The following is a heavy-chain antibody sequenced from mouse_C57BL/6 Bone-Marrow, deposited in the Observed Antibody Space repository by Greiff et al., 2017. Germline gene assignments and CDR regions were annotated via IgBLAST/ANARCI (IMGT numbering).Heavy chain of an antibody. D-gene: IGHD1-1*01. CDR1: GYNFKDYY. CDR2: IDPEDGDT. J-gene: IGHJ2*01. Sequence: EVHLVESGAELVKPGASVKLSCTASGYNFKDYYMHWVKQRTEQGLEWIGRIDPEDGDTNYAPKFQGQATITADTSSSTAYMQLRSLTSEDTAIYYCARWGALQYWGQGTTLTVSS. V-gene: IGHV14-2*01. CDR3: ARWGALQY.